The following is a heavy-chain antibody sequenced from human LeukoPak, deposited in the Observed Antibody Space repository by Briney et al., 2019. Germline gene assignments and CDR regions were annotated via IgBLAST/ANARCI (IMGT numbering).Heavy chain of an antibody. CDR1: GFTFSNYK. J-gene: IGHJ4*02. D-gene: IGHD3-10*01. Sequence: PGGSLRLSCAASGFTFSNYKMNWVRQAPGKGLERVSYISSSGSIIYYSDSVMGRFTISRDNAKNSLYLQMNSLRAEDTAVYYCARDFGYFWGQGTLVTVSS. CDR3: ARDFGYF. V-gene: IGHV3-48*03. CDR2: ISSSGSII.